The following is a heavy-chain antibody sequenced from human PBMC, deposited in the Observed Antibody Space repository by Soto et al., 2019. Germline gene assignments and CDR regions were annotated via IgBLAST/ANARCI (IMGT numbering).Heavy chain of an antibody. D-gene: IGHD2-15*01. Sequence: ASVKVSCKASGYTFTSYAMHWVRQAPGQRLEWMGWINAGNGNTKYSQKFQGRVTITRDTSASTAYMELSSLRSEDTAVYYCARGYCSGGSCYAPEHNNWFDPWGQGTLVTVSS. V-gene: IGHV1-3*01. CDR2: INAGNGNT. CDR3: ARGYCSGGSCYAPEHNNWFDP. J-gene: IGHJ5*02. CDR1: GYTFTSYA.